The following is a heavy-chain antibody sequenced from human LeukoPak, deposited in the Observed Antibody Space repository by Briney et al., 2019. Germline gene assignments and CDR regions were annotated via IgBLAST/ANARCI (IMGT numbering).Heavy chain of an antibody. V-gene: IGHV4-61*01. D-gene: IGHD3-22*01. Sequence: SETLSLTCTVSGGSVSSTNYFWSWIRQPPKKGLEWIGYISYSGSTNYNPSLKSRVTISVDTSKNQFSLKLSSVTAADTAVYYCAVYDSAAYHRVWGQGTLVTVSS. CDR2: ISYSGST. CDR3: AVYDSAAYHRV. J-gene: IGHJ4*02. CDR1: GGSVSSTNYF.